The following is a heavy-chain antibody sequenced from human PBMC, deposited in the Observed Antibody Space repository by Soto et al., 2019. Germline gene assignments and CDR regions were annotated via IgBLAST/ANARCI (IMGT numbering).Heavy chain of an antibody. J-gene: IGHJ6*02. D-gene: IGHD6-6*01. Sequence: QVQLVQSGAEVKKPGASVKVSCKASGYTFTGYYMHWVRQAPGQGLEWMGWINPNSGGTNYAQKFRGRVTMTRDTSISTAYMELSRLRSDDTAVYYCAREESSSSAIHGMDVWGQGTTVTVSS. CDR2: INPNSGGT. CDR3: AREESSSSAIHGMDV. V-gene: IGHV1-2*02. CDR1: GYTFTGYY.